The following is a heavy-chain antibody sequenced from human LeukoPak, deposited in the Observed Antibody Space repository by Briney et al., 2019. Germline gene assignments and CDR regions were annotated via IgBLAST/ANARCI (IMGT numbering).Heavy chain of an antibody. Sequence: PSQTLSLTCTVSGGSISTYYWSWIRQAPGKGLVWIGYMYYSGSTNYNPSLKSRVILSVDTSKNQFSLKLSSVTAADTAVYYCAATITLVRGVTTSFDYWGRGTLVTVSS. J-gene: IGHJ4*02. CDR2: MYYSGST. D-gene: IGHD3-10*01. V-gene: IGHV4-59*08. CDR1: GGSISTYY. CDR3: AATITLVRGVTTSFDY.